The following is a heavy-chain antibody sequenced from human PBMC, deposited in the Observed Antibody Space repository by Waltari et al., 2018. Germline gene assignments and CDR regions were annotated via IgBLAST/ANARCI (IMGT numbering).Heavy chain of an antibody. Sequence: EVQLVESGGGLVQPGRSLRLSCAASGFTFDDYAMHWVRPAPGKGLEWVSGISWNSGSIGYADSVKGRFTISRDNAKNSLYLQMNSLRAEDTALYYCAKDLGIAVAGTYFDYWGQGTLVTVSS. CDR3: AKDLGIAVAGTYFDY. CDR1: GFTFDDYA. V-gene: IGHV3-9*01. J-gene: IGHJ4*02. D-gene: IGHD6-19*01. CDR2: ISWNSGSI.